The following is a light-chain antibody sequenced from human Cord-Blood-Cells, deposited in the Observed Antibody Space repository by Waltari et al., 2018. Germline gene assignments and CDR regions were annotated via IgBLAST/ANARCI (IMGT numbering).Light chain of an antibody. J-gene: IGLJ2*01. V-gene: IGLV2-23*02. CDR2: EVS. CDR1: SSAVGSYNL. Sequence: QSALTQPASVSGSPGQSITISCTGPSSAVGSYNLVSWYQQHPGKAPKLMIYEVSKRPSGVSNRFSGSKSGNTASLTISGLQAEDEADYYCCSYAGSSLFGGGTKLTVL. CDR3: CSYAGSSL.